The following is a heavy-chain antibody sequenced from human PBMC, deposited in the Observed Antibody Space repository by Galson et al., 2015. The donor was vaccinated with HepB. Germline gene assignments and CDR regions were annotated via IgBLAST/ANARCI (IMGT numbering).Heavy chain of an antibody. CDR2: IIPIFGTA. CDR1: GGTFSSYA. CDR3: ASSDWSGYPYYYYGMDV. V-gene: IGHV1-69*13. D-gene: IGHD3-3*01. Sequence: SVKVSCKASGGTFSSYAISWVRQAPGQGLEWMGGIIPIFGTANYAQKFQGRVTITADESTSTAYMELSSLRSEDTAVYYCASSDWSGYPYYYYGMDVWSQGTTVTVSS. J-gene: IGHJ6*02.